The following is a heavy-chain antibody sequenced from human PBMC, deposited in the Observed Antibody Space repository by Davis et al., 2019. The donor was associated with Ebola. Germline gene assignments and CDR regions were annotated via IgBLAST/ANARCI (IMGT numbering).Heavy chain of an antibody. CDR2: ISSSSSYI. D-gene: IGHD1-26*01. CDR1: GFTFSSYS. V-gene: IGHV3-21*01. Sequence: GESLKISCAASGFTFSSYSMNWVRQAPGKGLEWVSSISSSSSYIYYADSVKGRFTISRDNAKNSLYLQMNSLRAEDTAVYYCARVLPVKGRDSGRPYYYYYMDVWGKGTTVTVSS. CDR3: ARVLPVKGRDSGRPYYYYYMDV. J-gene: IGHJ6*03.